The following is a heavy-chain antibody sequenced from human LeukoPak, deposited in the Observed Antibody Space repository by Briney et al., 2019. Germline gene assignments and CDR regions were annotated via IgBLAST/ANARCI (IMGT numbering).Heavy chain of an antibody. Sequence: ASVKVSCKASGYTFTSYYMHWVRQAPGQGLEWMGIINPSGGSTSYAQKFQGRVTMTRDMSTSTVYMELSRLRSDDTAVYYCASSVLLSPFDIWGQGTMVTVSS. V-gene: IGHV1-46*01. CDR1: GYTFTSYY. J-gene: IGHJ3*02. CDR3: ASSVLLSPFDI. CDR2: INPSGGST. D-gene: IGHD2/OR15-2a*01.